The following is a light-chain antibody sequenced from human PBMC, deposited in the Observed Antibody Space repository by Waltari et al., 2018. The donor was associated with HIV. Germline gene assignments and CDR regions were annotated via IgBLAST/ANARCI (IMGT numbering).Light chain of an antibody. V-gene: IGLV1-47*01. CDR2: RNS. J-gene: IGLJ2*01. Sequence: QSVLTQPPSASGAPGQSVTFSCSGSASNIERRYVYWYQQLPGTAPKLLIYRNSQRPSGVPDRFSASKSGTSASLAISGLRSDDEADYYCAAWDVSLSGRGVIVGGGTKLTVL. CDR1: ASNIERRY. CDR3: AAWDVSLSGRGVI.